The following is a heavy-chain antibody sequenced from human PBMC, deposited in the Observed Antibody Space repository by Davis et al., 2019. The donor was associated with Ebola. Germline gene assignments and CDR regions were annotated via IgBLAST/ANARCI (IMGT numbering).Heavy chain of an antibody. J-gene: IGHJ6*02. CDR2: INPSAGST. Sequence: ASVKVSCKASGYTFTGYYMHWVRQAPGQGLEWMGIINPSAGSTSYAQKFQGRVTMTRDTSTSTVYMELSSLRSEDTAVYYCATPTYYDFWSGYYYYYGMDVWGQGTTVTVS. D-gene: IGHD3-3*01. V-gene: IGHV1-46*01. CDR3: ATPTYYDFWSGYYYYYGMDV. CDR1: GYTFTGYY.